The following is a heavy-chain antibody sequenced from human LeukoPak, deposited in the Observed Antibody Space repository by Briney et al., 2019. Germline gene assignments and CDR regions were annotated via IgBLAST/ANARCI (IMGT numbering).Heavy chain of an antibody. V-gene: IGHV3-23*01. Sequence: GGSLILSCAASGFTFSSYAMSWVRKTPGKGLEWVSVISNSAGNAYYADSVKGRFTISRDNSKNTLYLQMNSLRAEDTAVYYCAKDLHVRSSSTVTTGGVDSWGQGTLVTVSS. CDR3: AKDLHVRSSSTVTTGGVDS. J-gene: IGHJ4*02. D-gene: IGHD4-17*01. CDR2: ISNSAGNA. CDR1: GFTFSSYA.